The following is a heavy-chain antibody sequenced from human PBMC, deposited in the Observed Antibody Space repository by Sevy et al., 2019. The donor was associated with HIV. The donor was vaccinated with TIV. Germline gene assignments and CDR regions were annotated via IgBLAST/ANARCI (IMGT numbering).Heavy chain of an antibody. CDR1: GFTFSSYD. CDR2: ISYDGRSK. V-gene: IGHV3-30*03. CDR3: AAVALTVGDVPYRNHHFTDV. Sequence: GGSLRLSCAASGFTFSSYDMHWVRQAPGKGLEWVAVISYDGRSKHYADSVKGRFTISRDNAKCILYLQMNRLRVMDTAVVYGAAVALTVGDVPYRNHHFTDVWGEGTTVTVSS. D-gene: IGHD3-16*01. J-gene: IGHJ6*03.